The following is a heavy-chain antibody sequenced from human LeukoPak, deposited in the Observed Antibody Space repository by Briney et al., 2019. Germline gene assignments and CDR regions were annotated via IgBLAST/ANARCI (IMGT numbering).Heavy chain of an antibody. CDR3: ARGDILTTRQLDS. V-gene: IGHV3-74*01. Sequence: GGSLRLSCAASGFTFSSYWMHWVRQAPGKGLVWVSRINSDGSSTSYADSVKGRFTISRDNAKNSLYLQMNTLRPEDTAFYYCARGDILTTRQLDSWGQGTLVTVSS. D-gene: IGHD3-9*01. CDR2: INSDGSST. J-gene: IGHJ5*02. CDR1: GFTFSSYW.